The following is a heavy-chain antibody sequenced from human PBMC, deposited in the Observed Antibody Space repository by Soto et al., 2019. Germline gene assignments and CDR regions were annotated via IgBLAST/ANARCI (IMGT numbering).Heavy chain of an antibody. V-gene: IGHV3-49*03. CDR3: TRRVVYAIQNWLDP. CDR1: GFTFGDYA. J-gene: IGHJ5*02. CDR2: IRSKAYGGTT. D-gene: IGHD2-8*01. Sequence: GGSLRLSCTASGFTFGDYAMSWFRQAPGKGLEWVGFIRSKAYGGTTEYAASVKGRFTISRDDSKSIAYLQMNSLKTEDTAVYYCTRRVVYAIQNWLDPWGQGTLVTVSS.